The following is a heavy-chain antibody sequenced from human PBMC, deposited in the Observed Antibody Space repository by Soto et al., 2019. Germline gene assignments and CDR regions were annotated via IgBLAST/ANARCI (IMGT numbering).Heavy chain of an antibody. J-gene: IGHJ6*02. CDR1: GFTFSNAW. V-gene: IGHV3-15*01. CDR3: TTDWREMATIEDYYYYYGMDV. D-gene: IGHD5-12*01. CDR2: IKSKTDGGTT. Sequence: GGSLRLSCAASGFTFSNAWMSWVRQAPGKGLEWVGRIKSKTDGGTTDYAAPVKGRFTISRDDSKNTLYLQMNSLKTEDTAVYYCTTDWREMATIEDYYYYYGMDVWGQGTTVTVS.